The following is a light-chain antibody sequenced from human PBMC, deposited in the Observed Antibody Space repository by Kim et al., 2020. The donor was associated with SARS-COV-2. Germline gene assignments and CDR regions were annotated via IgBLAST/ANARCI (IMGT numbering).Light chain of an antibody. Sequence: SASTGDSVTITCRASQGISSYLAWYQQKPGRAPKLLIYAASTLQSGVPSRFSGSGSGTDFTLTISCLQSEDFATYYCQQYYSYPYTFGQGTELEI. V-gene: IGKV1-8*01. J-gene: IGKJ2*01. CDR1: QGISSY. CDR2: AAS. CDR3: QQYYSYPYT.